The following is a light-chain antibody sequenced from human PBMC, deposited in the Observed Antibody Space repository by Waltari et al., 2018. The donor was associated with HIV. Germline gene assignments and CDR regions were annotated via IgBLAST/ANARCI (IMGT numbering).Light chain of an antibody. CDR3: CSYAGSNTWV. CDR2: EVS. J-gene: IGLJ3*02. CDR1: SSDVGSYNL. V-gene: IGLV2-23*02. Sequence: QSALTQPASVSGSPGQSITISCTGTSSDVGSYNLVSWYQQHPSKAPKLMIYEVSQRPTGVSNRFSVSKSGNTASLTISGLQAEDEADYYCCSYAGSNTWVFGGGTKLTVL.